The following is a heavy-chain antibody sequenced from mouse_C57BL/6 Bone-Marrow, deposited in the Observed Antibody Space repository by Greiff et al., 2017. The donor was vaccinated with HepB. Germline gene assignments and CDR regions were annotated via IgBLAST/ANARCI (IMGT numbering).Heavy chain of an antibody. CDR2: IYPGDGDT. D-gene: IGHD2-4*01. J-gene: IGHJ3*01. Sequence: QVQLKQSGAELVKPGASVKISCKASGYAFSSYWMNWVKQRPGKGLEWIGQIYPGDGDTKYNGKFKGKATLTADKSSSTAYMQLSSLTSEDSAVYFCAGGFYDYDEGFAYWGQGTLVTVSA. CDR3: AGGFYDYDEGFAY. CDR1: GYAFSSYW. V-gene: IGHV1-80*01.